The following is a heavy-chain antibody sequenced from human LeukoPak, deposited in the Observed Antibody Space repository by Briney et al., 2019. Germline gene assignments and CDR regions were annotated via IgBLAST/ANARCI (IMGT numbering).Heavy chain of an antibody. D-gene: IGHD2-2*01. Sequence: PGGSLRLSCAASEFTFSSYSMNWVRQAPGKGLEWVSYITNSGNSKSYADSVKGRFTISRDNTKNSLNLQMNGLRAEDTAVYFCARADCSSTSCPYYYYYGMDVWGQGTTVTVSS. J-gene: IGHJ6*02. V-gene: IGHV3-48*01. CDR1: EFTFSSYS. CDR2: ITNSGNSK. CDR3: ARADCSSTSCPYYYYYGMDV.